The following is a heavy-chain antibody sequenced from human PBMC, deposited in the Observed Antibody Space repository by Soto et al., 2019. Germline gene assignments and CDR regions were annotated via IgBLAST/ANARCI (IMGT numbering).Heavy chain of an antibody. CDR2: IIPILGIA. CDR1: GGTFSSYT. V-gene: IGHV1-69*02. CDR3: ARGRGYSGYKWFDP. Sequence: SVKVSCKASGGTFSSYTISWVRQAPGQGLEWMGRIIPILGIANYAQKFQGRVTITADKSTSTAYMELSSLRSEDTAVYYCARGRGYSGYKWFDPWGQGTLVTVSS. J-gene: IGHJ5*02. D-gene: IGHD5-12*01.